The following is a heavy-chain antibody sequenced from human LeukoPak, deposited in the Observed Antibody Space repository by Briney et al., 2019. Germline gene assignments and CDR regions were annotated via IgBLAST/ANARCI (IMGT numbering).Heavy chain of an antibody. J-gene: IGHJ4*02. V-gene: IGHV3-64*01. D-gene: IGHD3-10*01. CDR1: GFTFSSYG. Sequence: PGGTLRLSCAASGFTFSSYGMHWVRQAPGKGLEYVSAISSNGGSTYYANSVKGRFTISRDNSKNTLYLQMGSLRAEDMAVYYCACGHMVRGVIIKDYWGQGTLVTVSS. CDR3: ACGHMVRGVIIKDY. CDR2: ISSNGGST.